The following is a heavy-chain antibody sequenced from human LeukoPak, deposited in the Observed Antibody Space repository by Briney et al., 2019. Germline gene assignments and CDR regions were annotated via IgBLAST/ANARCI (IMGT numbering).Heavy chain of an antibody. CDR2: IIPIFGTA. V-gene: IGHV1-69*05. Sequence: GASVKVSCKASGYTFTSYGISWVRQAPGQGLEWMGRIIPIFGTANYAQKFQGRVTITTDESTSTAYMELSSLRSEDTAVYYCARSSGWYSYYYYMDVWGKGTTVTVSS. CDR3: ARSSGWYSYYYYMDV. CDR1: GYTFTSYG. D-gene: IGHD6-19*01. J-gene: IGHJ6*03.